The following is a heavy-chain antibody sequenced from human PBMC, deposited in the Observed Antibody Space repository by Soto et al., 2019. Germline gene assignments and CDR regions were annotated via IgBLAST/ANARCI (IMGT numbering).Heavy chain of an antibody. Sequence: PGGSLRLSCTSSGFTLSSHGMHWARQAPGKGLEWVAYISSRSSTIYYADSVKGRFTISRDNAKNSLYLQMNSLRDDDTAVYYCARGYTTFAYYFDFWGQGTLVTVS. CDR1: GFTLSSHG. CDR3: ARGYTTFAYYFDF. D-gene: IGHD2-2*02. V-gene: IGHV3-48*02. CDR2: ISSRSSTI. J-gene: IGHJ4*02.